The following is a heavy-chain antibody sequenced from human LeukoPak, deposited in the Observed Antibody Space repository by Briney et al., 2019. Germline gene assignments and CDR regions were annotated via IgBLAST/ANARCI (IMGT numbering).Heavy chain of an antibody. Sequence: GGSLRLSCAASGFTFDDYAMHWVRQAPGKGLEWVSGISWNSGSIGYADSVKGRFTISRDNAKNSLYLQMNSLRAEDTALYYCAKAKGVVPAAIRPATYYYCYGMDVWGQGTTVTVSS. D-gene: IGHD2-2*01. CDR3: AKAKGVVPAAIRPATYYYCYGMDV. J-gene: IGHJ6*02. CDR2: ISWNSGSI. V-gene: IGHV3-9*01. CDR1: GFTFDDYA.